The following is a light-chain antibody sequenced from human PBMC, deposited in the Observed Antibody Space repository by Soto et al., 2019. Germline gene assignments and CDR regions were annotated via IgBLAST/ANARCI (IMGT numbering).Light chain of an antibody. J-gene: IGLJ1*01. V-gene: IGLV2-14*01. CDR2: DVS. CDR3: CSYAGSNNLI. CDR1: SSDVGAYNY. Sequence: QSVLTQPASVSGSPGQSITISCTGTSSDVGAYNYVSWYQQHPGKAPKLMIYDVSNRPSGVSNRFSGSKSGNTASLTVSGLQAEDEADYYCCSYAGSNNLIFGTGTKVTVL.